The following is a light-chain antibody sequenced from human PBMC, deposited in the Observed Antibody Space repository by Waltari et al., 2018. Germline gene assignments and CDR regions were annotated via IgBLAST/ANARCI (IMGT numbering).Light chain of an antibody. CDR2: AVT. J-gene: IGLJ2*01. Sequence: QSALTQPAAVSGSPGQSITISCTGTSSDIGGYNYVSWYQQHPGKAPKLMIYAVTNRPSGVSNLCSGSNSRNTASLTISGLQAEDESSYYCVSYRSSSLEAIFVGVTKLTVL. CDR3: VSYRSSSLEAI. CDR1: SSDIGGYNY. V-gene: IGLV2-14*03.